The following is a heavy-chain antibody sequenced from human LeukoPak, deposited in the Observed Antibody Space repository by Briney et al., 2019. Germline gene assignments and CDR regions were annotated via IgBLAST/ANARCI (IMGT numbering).Heavy chain of an antibody. CDR1: GDSVSSNSAA. V-gene: IGHV6-1*01. J-gene: IGHJ6*03. D-gene: IGHD5-24*01. CDR2: TYYRSKWYN. Sequence: SQTLSLTCAISGDSVSSNSAAWNWIRQSPSRGLEWLGRTYYRSKWYNDYAVSVKSRITINPDASKNQFSLQLNSVTPEDTAVYYCARDAGEMATTYYYYYYMDVWGKGTTVTVSS. CDR3: ARDAGEMATTYYYYYYMDV.